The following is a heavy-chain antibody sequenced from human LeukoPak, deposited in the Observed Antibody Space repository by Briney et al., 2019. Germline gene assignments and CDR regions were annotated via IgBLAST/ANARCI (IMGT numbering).Heavy chain of an antibody. J-gene: IGHJ4*02. CDR1: GYSFTSYG. Sequence: ASVKVSRKASGYSFTSYGITWVRQAPGQGPEWMGWISAYNGNTKYAQKLQGRVTMTTDSSTTTAYMELRSLRSDDTAVYYCARDHYYDTSGYDCWGQGTLVTVSS. D-gene: IGHD3-22*01. V-gene: IGHV1-18*01. CDR2: ISAYNGNT. CDR3: ARDHYYDTSGYDC.